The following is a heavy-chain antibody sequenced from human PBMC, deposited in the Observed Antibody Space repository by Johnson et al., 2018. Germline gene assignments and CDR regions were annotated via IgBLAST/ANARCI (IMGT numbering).Heavy chain of an antibody. CDR2: ISYDGSNK. D-gene: IGHD3-22*01. CDR1: GFTFSCYG. J-gene: IGHJ1*01. V-gene: IGHV3-30*18. Sequence: QEQLQESGGGVVQPGESLRLSCAASGFTFSCYGIHWVRQAPGKGLEWVAIISYDGSNKYYAESVKGRFTISRDNSKNTLYLQMNSLRAEETAGYYSAKDPSGYFEYFHPWGQGTLVTVSS. CDR3: AKDPSGYFEYFHP.